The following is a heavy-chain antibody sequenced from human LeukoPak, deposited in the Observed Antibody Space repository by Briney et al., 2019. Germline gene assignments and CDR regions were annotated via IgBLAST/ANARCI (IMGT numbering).Heavy chain of an antibody. CDR3: ARTTEGGYTYDYFYYYYMDV. CDR1: GGSISGYY. J-gene: IGHJ6*03. V-gene: IGHV4-59*01. CDR2: IYYSGST. Sequence: SETLSLTCAVSGGSISGYYWSWIRQPPGKGLEWIGYIYYSGSTNYNPSLKSRVTISVDTSKNQFSLKLRSVTAADTAVYYCARTTEGGYTYDYFYYYYMDVWGKGTTVTIS. D-gene: IGHD5-18*01.